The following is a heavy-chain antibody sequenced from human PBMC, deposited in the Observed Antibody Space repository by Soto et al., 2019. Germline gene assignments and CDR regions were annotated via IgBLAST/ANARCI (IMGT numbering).Heavy chain of an antibody. Sequence: SETLSLTCAFSGGSISSSNWWSWVRQPPGKGLEWIGEIYHSGSTNYNPSLKSRVTISVDRSKNQFSLKLSSVTAADTAVYYRARAHYADYGYGMDVWGQGTTVTVSS. V-gene: IGHV4-4*02. J-gene: IGHJ6*02. CDR3: ARAHYADYGYGMDV. CDR2: IYHSGST. CDR1: GGSISSSNW. D-gene: IGHD4-17*01.